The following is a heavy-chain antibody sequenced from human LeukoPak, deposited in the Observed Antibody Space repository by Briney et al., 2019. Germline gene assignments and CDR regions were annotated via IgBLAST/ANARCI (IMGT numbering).Heavy chain of an antibody. Sequence: ASVKVSCKASGYTFTSYDISWVRQAPGQGLEWMGWISAYNGNTNYAQKLQGRVTMTTDTSTSTAYMELRSLRSDDTAVYYCARVCSGGSCYLGRDYWGQGTLVTVSS. CDR2: ISAYNGNT. D-gene: IGHD2-15*01. CDR3: ARVCSGGSCYLGRDY. V-gene: IGHV1-18*01. J-gene: IGHJ4*02. CDR1: GYTFTSYD.